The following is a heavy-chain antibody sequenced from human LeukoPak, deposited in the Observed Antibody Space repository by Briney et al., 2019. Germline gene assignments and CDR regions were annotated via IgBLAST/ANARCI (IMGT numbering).Heavy chain of an antibody. CDR1: GFTFSSYA. V-gene: IGHV3-30-3*01. CDR2: ISYDGSNK. D-gene: IGHD3-10*01. Sequence: GGSLRLSCAASGFTFSSYAMHWVRQAPGNGLEWVAVISYDGSNKYYADSVKGRFTISRDNSKNTLYLQMNSLRAEDTAVYYCARYTSGSYCLDYWGQGTLVTVSS. J-gene: IGHJ4*02. CDR3: ARYTSGSYCLDY.